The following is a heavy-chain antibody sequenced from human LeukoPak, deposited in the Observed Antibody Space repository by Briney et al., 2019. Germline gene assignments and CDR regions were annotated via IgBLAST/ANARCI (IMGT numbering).Heavy chain of an antibody. J-gene: IGHJ4*02. Sequence: PGGSLRLSCAASGFTFSSYGMHWVRRAPGKGLEWVAVIWYDGSNKYYADSVKGRLTISRDNAKNTLYLQMNSLRAEDTAVYYCARAQEGGEDYWGQGTLVTVSS. CDR3: ARAQEGGEDY. CDR2: IWYDGSNK. CDR1: GFTFSSYG. V-gene: IGHV3-33*01. D-gene: IGHD3-10*01.